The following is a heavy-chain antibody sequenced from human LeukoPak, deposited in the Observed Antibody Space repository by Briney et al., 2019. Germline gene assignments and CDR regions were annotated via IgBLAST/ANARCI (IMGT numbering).Heavy chain of an antibody. V-gene: IGHV1-2*02. CDR2: INPNSGGT. CDR3: ARDVAVAGYKFDY. CDR1: GYTFTGSY. D-gene: IGHD6-19*01. J-gene: IGHJ4*02. Sequence: GASLKLCSKAAGYTFTGSYMHSVRQSRGPGLEWMGLINPNSGGTNYAQKFQGRVTMTRDTSISTAYMELSRLRSDDTAVYHCARDVAVAGYKFDYWGQGTLVTVSS.